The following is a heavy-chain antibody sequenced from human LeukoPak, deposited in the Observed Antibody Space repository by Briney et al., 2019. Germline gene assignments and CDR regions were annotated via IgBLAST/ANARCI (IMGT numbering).Heavy chain of an antibody. D-gene: IGHD2-2*01. J-gene: IGHJ3*02. CDR3: AIYQLLRENDAFDI. CDR1: GYTFTSYG. V-gene: IGHV1-18*01. Sequence: ASVKVSCKASGYTFTSYGISWVRQAPGQGLEWMGWISAYNGNTNYAQKLQGRVTMTTDTSTSTAYMELRSLRSDDTAVCYCAIYQLLRENDAFDIWGQGTMVTVSS. CDR2: ISAYNGNT.